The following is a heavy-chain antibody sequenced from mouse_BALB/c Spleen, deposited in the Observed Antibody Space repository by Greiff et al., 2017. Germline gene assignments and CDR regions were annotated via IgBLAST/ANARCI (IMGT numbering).Heavy chain of an antibody. D-gene: IGHD2-14*01. CDR1: GFSLTSYG. V-gene: IGHV2-9*02. CDR2: IWAGGST. Sequence: VHLVESGPGLVAPSQSLSITCTVSGFSLTSYGVHWVRQPPGKGLEWLGVIWAGGSTNYNSALMSRLSISKDNSKSQVFLKMNSLQTDDTAMYYCARDGNYRYPMDYWGQGTSVTVSS. CDR3: ARDGNYRYPMDY. J-gene: IGHJ4*01.